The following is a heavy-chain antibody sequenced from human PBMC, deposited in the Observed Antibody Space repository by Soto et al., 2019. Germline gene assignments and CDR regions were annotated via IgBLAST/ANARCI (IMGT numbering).Heavy chain of an antibody. CDR3: VRGVVVVVGSTAENFDH. CDR1: GFAFTKYS. CDR2: ISYSGETK. V-gene: IGHV3-48*02. D-gene: IGHD2-15*01. Sequence: RGSLRLSCVTSGFAFTKYSINFFRQSPFKWLEWVSYISYSGETKYYADSLKGRYAISRDDAKNSVYLQMNSLRDEDTAFYYCVRGVVVVVGSTAENFDHWGQGTLVTVSS. J-gene: IGHJ4*02.